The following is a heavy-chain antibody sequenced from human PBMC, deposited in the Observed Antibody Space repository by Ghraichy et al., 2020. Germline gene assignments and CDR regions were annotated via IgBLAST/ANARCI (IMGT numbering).Heavy chain of an antibody. Sequence: GESLNISFAASGFTFSSYGMHWVRQAPGKGLEGVAVIWYDGSNKYYADSVKGRFTISRDNSKNTLYLQMNSLRAEDTAVYYCAGDCYEDYYYYGMDVWGQGTTVTVSS. CDR1: GFTFSSYG. V-gene: IGHV3-33*01. D-gene: IGHD5-12*01. J-gene: IGHJ6*02. CDR2: IWYDGSNK. CDR3: AGDCYEDYYYYGMDV.